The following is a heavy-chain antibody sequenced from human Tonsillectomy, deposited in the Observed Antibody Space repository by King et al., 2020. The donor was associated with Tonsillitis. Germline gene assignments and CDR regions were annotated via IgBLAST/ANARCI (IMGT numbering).Heavy chain of an antibody. D-gene: IGHD3-22*01. CDR3: ATLSGGYEYFQH. Sequence: QLQESGPGLVKPSETLSLTCTVSGGSISTNTYYWDWVRQPPEKGLQWIGSIHYSGSTYYNPSLKSRVTISVDRSKNQFSLELGSVTAADTAVYYCATLSGGYEYFQHWGQGTLVTFSS. CDR1: GGSISTNTYY. V-gene: IGHV4-39*01. J-gene: IGHJ1*01. CDR2: IHYSGST.